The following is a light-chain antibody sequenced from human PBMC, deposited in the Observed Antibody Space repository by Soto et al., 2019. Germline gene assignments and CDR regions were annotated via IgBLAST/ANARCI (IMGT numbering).Light chain of an antibody. CDR1: QDISNA. CDR2: AAS. J-gene: IGKJ1*01. Sequence: AIQMTQSPSSLSASVGDRVTITCRTSQDISNALGWFQQKPGKAPKLLIYAASTLKSGVPSRFSGSASGTDFTLTISRLQPEDFATYYCLQDYNYIWTFGQGTRVEI. CDR3: LQDYNYIWT. V-gene: IGKV1-6*01.